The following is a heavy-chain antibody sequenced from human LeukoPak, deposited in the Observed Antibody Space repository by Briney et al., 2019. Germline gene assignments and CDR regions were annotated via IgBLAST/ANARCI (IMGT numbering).Heavy chain of an antibody. D-gene: IGHD3-10*01. CDR2: IYPGDSDA. V-gene: IGHV5-51*01. J-gene: IGHJ4*02. CDR3: ARQNAGRRESSFDY. Sequence: GESLKISCEASGYSFTDYWVGWVRQMPGKGLEWMGIIYPGDSDARYSPSFQGQVTISVDKSISTAYLQWSSLKASDTAMYYCARQNAGRRESSFDYWGQGTLVTVSS. CDR1: GYSFTDYW.